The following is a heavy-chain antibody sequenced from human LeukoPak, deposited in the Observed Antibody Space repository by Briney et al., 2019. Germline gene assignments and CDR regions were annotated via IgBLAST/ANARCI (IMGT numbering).Heavy chain of an antibody. CDR3: ARDGGNAVAATYYYYYYYMDV. V-gene: IGHV3-11*04. CDR1: GFTFSDYY. CDR2: ISSSGSTI. Sequence: PGGSLRLSCAASGFTFSDYYMSWIRQAPGKGLEWVSYISSSGSTIYYADSVKGRFTISRDNAKDSLYLQMNSLRAEDTAVYYCARDGGNAVAATYYYYYYYMDVWGKGTTVTVSS. D-gene: IGHD6-19*01. J-gene: IGHJ6*03.